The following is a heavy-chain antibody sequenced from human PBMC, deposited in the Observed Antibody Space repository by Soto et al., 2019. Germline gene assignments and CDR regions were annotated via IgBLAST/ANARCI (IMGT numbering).Heavy chain of an antibody. Sequence: QVQLVQSGAEVKKPGASVKVSCKASGYTFTSYGISWVRQAPGQGLEWMGWISAYNGNTNYAQKLQGRVTMTTDTSTSRAYMELRSLRSDDTAVYYCERGYYYDSSCPFDAFDIWGQGTMVTVSS. CDR2: ISAYNGNT. CDR1: GYTFTSYG. J-gene: IGHJ3*02. V-gene: IGHV1-18*04. D-gene: IGHD3-22*01. CDR3: ERGYYYDSSCPFDAFDI.